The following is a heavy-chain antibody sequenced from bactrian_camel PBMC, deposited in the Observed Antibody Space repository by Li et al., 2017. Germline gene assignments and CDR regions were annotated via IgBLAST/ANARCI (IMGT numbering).Heavy chain of an antibody. CDR3: TKDRSYGTRNWDQST. V-gene: IGHV3S35*01. CDR1: GSTFGSYV. J-gene: IGHJ4*01. CDR2: VHTSQGTT. D-gene: IGHD3*01. Sequence: VQLVESGGGLVEPGGSLRLSCKGSGSTFGSYVMSWVRQAPGKGLEWVSQVHTSQGTTYYADSVRGRFTVSRDNTKNTVFLQMTSLNPEDTALYYCTKDRSYGTRNWDQSTRGQGTQVTVS.